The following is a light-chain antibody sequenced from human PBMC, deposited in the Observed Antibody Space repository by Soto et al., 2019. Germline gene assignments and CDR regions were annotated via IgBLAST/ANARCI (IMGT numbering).Light chain of an antibody. J-gene: IGKJ1*01. CDR3: MPGTHWPWT. V-gene: IGKV2-30*01. CDR1: QSLVSSDGNTY. CDR2: KVS. Sequence: DVVMTQSPLSLPVTLGQPASISCRSGQSLVSSDGNTYLNWFHQRPGQSPRRLIYKVSDRDSGVPDRFSGSWSGTYFTLKISRGEADDVWVFYCMPGTHWPWTFGQGTKVEIK.